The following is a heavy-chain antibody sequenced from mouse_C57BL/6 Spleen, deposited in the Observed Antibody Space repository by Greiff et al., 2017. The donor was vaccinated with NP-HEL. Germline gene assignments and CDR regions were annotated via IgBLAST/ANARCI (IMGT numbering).Heavy chain of an antibody. D-gene: IGHD1-1*01. V-gene: IGHV1-39*01. CDR3: ARPYGSSYYYAMDY. CDR2: INPNYGTT. J-gene: IGHJ4*01. CDR1: GYSFTDYN. Sequence: VQLQQSGPELVKPGASVKISCKASGYSFTDYNMNWVKQSNGKSLEWIGVINPNYGTTSYNQKFKGKATLTVDQSSSPAYMQLNSLTSEDSAVYYCARPYGSSYYYAMDYWGQGTSVTVSS.